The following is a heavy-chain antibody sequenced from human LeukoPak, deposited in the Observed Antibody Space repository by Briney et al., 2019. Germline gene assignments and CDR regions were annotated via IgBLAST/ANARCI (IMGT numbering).Heavy chain of an antibody. CDR2: ISAYNGNT. CDR3: ARAPPSYSSSWSYYFDY. Sequence: ASVRVSCKASGYTFTSYGISWVRQAPGQGLKWMGWISAYNGNTNYAQKLQGRVTMTTDTSTSTAYMELRSLRSDDTAVYYCARAPPSYSSSWSYYFDYWGQGTQVTVSS. V-gene: IGHV1-18*01. CDR1: GYTFTSYG. D-gene: IGHD6-13*01. J-gene: IGHJ4*02.